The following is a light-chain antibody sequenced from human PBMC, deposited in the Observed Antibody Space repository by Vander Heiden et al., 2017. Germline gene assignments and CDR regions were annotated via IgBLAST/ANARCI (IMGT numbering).Light chain of an antibody. CDR3: HQYYSIPRS. CDR1: QNVLCRPTNEHS. Sequence: VTSQSPDSLTVSLCERATINCKSSQNVLCRPTNEHSLAWYQQKAGQPPKLLIYGASTRQSGVPDRFSGSGSGTDFTLTISSLQAEDVAVYFCHQYYSIPRSFGQGTKVEIK. CDR2: GAS. V-gene: IGKV4-1*01. J-gene: IGKJ1*01.